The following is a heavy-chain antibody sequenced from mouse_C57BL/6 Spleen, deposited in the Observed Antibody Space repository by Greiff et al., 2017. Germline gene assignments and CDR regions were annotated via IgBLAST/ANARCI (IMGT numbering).Heavy chain of an antibody. V-gene: IGHV1-9*01. CDR3: AGWDYYGSRFAY. CDR2: ILPGSGST. Sequence: QVQLQQSGAELMKPGASVKLSCKATGYTFTGYWIEWVKQRPGHGLEWIGEILPGSGSTNYNEKFKGKATFTADTSSNTAYKLLSNLTTADSAINYCAGWDYYGSRFAYWGQGTLVTVSA. CDR1: GYTFTGYW. D-gene: IGHD1-1*01. J-gene: IGHJ3*01.